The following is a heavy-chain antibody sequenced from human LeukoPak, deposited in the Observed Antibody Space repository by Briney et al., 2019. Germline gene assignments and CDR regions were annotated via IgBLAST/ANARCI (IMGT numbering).Heavy chain of an antibody. V-gene: IGHV1-2*04. D-gene: IGHD3-22*01. Sequence: GASVKVSCKASGSTFTGYYMHWVRQAPGQGLEWMGWINPNSGGTNYAHKYQGWVTVTRDTSISTAYMELSRLRSDDTAAYSCARYGYYDSSGSAVFQQWGQGTRVTVSS. CDR1: GSTFTGYY. CDR2: INPNSGGT. CDR3: ARYGYYDSSGSAVFQQ. J-gene: IGHJ1*01.